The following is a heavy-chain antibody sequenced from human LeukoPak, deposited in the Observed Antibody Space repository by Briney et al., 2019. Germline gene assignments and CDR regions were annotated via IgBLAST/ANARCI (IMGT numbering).Heavy chain of an antibody. CDR1: GFTFSNYW. CDR3: ASGRQLGY. V-gene: IGHV3-7*01. J-gene: IGHJ4*02. CDR2: IKEDGSEK. Sequence: GGSLRLSCAASGFTFSNYWMSWVRQAPGKGLEWVSNIKEDGSEKYYVDSVKGRFTISRDNARNSLYLQMNSLRAEDTAVYYCASGRQLGYWGQGTLVTVSS. D-gene: IGHD6-13*01.